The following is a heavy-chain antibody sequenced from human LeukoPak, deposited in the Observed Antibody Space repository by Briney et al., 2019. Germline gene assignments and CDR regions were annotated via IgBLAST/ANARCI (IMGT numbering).Heavy chain of an antibody. CDR1: GFTFSSYG. D-gene: IGHD6-13*01. CDR3: AKTSSWSLGDV. V-gene: IGHV3-30*18. CDR2: ISYDGSNK. J-gene: IGHJ6*04. Sequence: PGRSLRLSCAASGFTFSSYGMHWVRQAPGKGLEWVAVISYDGSNKYYADSVKGRFTISRDNSKNTLYLQMSSLRAEDTAVYYCAKTSSWSLGDVWGKGTTVTVSS.